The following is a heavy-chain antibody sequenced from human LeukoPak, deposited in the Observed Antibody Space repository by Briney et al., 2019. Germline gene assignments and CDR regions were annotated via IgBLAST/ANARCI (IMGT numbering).Heavy chain of an antibody. D-gene: IGHD3-3*01. CDR2: ISIYNGNT. CDR1: GYTFTNYG. CDR3: ARITYDFWSGYYMPDDP. V-gene: IGHV1-18*01. J-gene: IGHJ5*02. Sequence: ASVRVSCKASGYTFTNYGISWVRQAPGQGLEWMGWISIYNGNTDYAQKLRGRVTMTTDTSTRTANMELRSLRSDDTAVYYCARITYDFWSGYYMPDDPWGQGTLVTVSS.